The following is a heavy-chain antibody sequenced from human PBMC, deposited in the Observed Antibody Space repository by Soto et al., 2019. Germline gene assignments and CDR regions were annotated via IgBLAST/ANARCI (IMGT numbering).Heavy chain of an antibody. CDR3: ARDVDTSMSAPLDY. V-gene: IGHV1-3*01. CDR2: INVGTGDT. CDR1: GYTFTAYA. D-gene: IGHD5-18*01. Sequence: QVQLVQSGAEVKKPGASVRVSCKASGYTFTAYAMDWLRQTPGQRLEWVGWINVGTGDTEYSQQFQGRVNLTRDTTARTLYMELSSLRSEDTAVYYCARDVDTSMSAPLDYWGQGSLVTVSS. J-gene: IGHJ4*02.